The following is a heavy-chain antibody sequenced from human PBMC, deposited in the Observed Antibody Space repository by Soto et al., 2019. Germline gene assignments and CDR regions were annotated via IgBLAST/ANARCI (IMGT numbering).Heavy chain of an antibody. J-gene: IGHJ1*01. CDR3: ARLGYCSSTSCYKPPPTDDEYFQH. D-gene: IGHD2-2*02. CDR2: IIPIFGTA. V-gene: IGHV1-69*13. Sequence: ASVKVSCKASGGTFSSYAISWVRQAPGQGLEWMGGIIPIFGTANYAQKFQGRVTITADESTSTAYMELSSLRSEDTAVYYCARLGYCSSTSCYKPPPTDDEYFQHWGQGTLVTVSS. CDR1: GGTFSSYA.